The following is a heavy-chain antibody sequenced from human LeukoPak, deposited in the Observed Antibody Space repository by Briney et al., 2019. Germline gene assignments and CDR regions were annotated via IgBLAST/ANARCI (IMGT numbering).Heavy chain of an antibody. V-gene: IGHV3-30*18. CDR2: ISYDGSNK. Sequence: GGSLRLSCAASGFTFSSYGMHWVRQAPGKGLEWVAVISYDGSNKYYADSVKGRFTISRDNSKNTLYLQMNSLRAEDTAAYYCAKDGAVAGIGYWGQGTLVTVSS. CDR1: GFTFSSYG. J-gene: IGHJ4*02. CDR3: AKDGAVAGIGY. D-gene: IGHD6-19*01.